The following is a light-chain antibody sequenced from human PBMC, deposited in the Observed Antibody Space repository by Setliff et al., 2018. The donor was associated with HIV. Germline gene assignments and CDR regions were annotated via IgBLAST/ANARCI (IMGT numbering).Light chain of an antibody. CDR3: SSYTSTNTWV. CDR1: SSDVGSYNR. V-gene: IGLV2-18*02. Sequence: QSVLTQPPSVSGSPRQPVTISCTGTSSDVGSYNRVSWYQQSPGTAPKLMIYEVNYRPSGVPDRFSGSKSGNTASLTISGLQAEDEASYYCSSYTSTNTWVFGTGTKVTVL. J-gene: IGLJ1*01. CDR2: EVN.